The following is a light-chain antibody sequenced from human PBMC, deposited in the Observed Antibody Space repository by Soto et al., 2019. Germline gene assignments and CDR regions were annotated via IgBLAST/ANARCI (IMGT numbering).Light chain of an antibody. CDR1: QTVSSTY. CDR3: QQYGSSPIT. CDR2: GAS. J-gene: IGKJ5*01. V-gene: IGKV3-20*01. Sequence: EIVLTQSPGTLSLSPGERATLSCRASQTVSSTYLAWYQQKPGQAPRLLIYGASSRATGIPDRFSGSGSGTDFTLTISRLEPEDFAVYYCQQYGSSPITFGQGTRLESK.